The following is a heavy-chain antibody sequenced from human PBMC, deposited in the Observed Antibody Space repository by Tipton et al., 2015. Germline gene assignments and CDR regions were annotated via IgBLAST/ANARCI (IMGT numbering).Heavy chain of an antibody. CDR1: GDSVNNSF. D-gene: IGHD1-1*01. CDR2: IYYIGST. CDR3: ARVWQLYYLDF. Sequence: TLSLTCTVSGDSVNNSFWGWLRQPPGKGLEWIGHIYYIGSTRYNPSLKSRTTMSVDMSKNHFSLKLSSVTAADTAVYYCARVWQLYYLDFWGQGTQVTVSS. J-gene: IGHJ4*02. V-gene: IGHV4-59*02.